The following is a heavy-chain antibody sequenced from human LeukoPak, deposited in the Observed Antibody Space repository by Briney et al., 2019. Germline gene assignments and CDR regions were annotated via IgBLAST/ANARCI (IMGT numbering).Heavy chain of an antibody. D-gene: IGHD2-15*01. CDR2: IRSKANGYTT. CDR3: TRLAGGDAFDI. CDR1: GFTFSSFA. V-gene: IGHV3-73*01. J-gene: IGHJ3*02. Sequence: GGSLRLSCAASGFTFSSFAMGWVRQAPGKGLEWVGRIRSKANGYTTAYGASVKGRFTISRDDLKRTTYVQMKSLKIEDTAVYYCTRLAGGDAFDIWGPGTMVTVSS.